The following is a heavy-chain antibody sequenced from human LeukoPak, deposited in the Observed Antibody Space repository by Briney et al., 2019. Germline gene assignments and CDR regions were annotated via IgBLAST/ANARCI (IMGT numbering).Heavy chain of an antibody. CDR3: ARHSSTPYAFDI. CDR1: GGSISSSSYY. CDR2: IYYSGST. J-gene: IGHJ3*02. D-gene: IGHD6-13*01. Sequence: SETLSLTCTVSGGSISSSSYYWGWIRQPPGKGLEWIGSIYYSGSTYYNPSLKSRVTISVDTSKNQFSLKLSSVTAADTAVYYCARHSSTPYAFDIWGQGTMVTASS. V-gene: IGHV4-39*01.